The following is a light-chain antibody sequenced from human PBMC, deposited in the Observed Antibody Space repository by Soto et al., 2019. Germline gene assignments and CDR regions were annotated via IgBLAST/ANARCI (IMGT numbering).Light chain of an antibody. J-gene: IGLJ2*01. CDR3: SSYVGSMV. CDR1: SSDFGGYNY. V-gene: IGLV2-8*01. Sequence: QSVLTQPPAASGSPGQSVTISCTGTSSDFGGYNYASWYQQHPGKAPKLVIYEVTKRPSGVPDRFSGSKSGNTASLTVSGLQAEDEADYYCSSYVGSMVFGGGTKLTVL. CDR2: EVT.